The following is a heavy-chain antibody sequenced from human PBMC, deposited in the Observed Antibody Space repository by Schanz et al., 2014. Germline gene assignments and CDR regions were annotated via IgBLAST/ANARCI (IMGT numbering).Heavy chain of an antibody. J-gene: IGHJ6*02. CDR1: GGTFSSFG. CDR2: IIPILGIA. V-gene: IGHV1-69*02. CDR3: TRLRRADPNGFDV. D-gene: IGHD6-19*01. Sequence: VQLEQSGAEVKKPGSSVKVSCKASGGTFSSFGINWVRQAPGQGLEWMGRIIPILGIANYAQKFQGRVTITADKSTFTAYMDVSSLRSEDTAVYYCTRLRRADPNGFDVWGQGTTVTVS.